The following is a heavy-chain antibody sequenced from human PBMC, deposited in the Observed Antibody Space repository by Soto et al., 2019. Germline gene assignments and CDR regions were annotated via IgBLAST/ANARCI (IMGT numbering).Heavy chain of an antibody. Sequence: SETLSLICAVPGYSIISGYYWGWFRHPPGNGLEWIGSIYTSGRTSYNPSLQSRFTKSVDTSKSQLSLSLRSVTAAETAVYYCAREGGGSGYDLSHWALGTLVTLSS. CDR3: AREGGGSGYDLSH. CDR2: IYTSGRT. D-gene: IGHD5-12*01. V-gene: IGHV4-38-2*02. J-gene: IGHJ4*02. CDR1: GYSIISGYY.